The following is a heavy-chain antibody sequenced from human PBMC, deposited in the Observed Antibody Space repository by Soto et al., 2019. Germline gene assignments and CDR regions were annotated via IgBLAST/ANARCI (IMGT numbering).Heavy chain of an antibody. V-gene: IGHV4-31*03. CDR3: ARDIYRYSYGKTFDX. CDR1: GGSISSVGYY. Sequence: PSETLSLTCTVSGGSISSVGYYWSWIRQHPGKGLELIGYIYYSGSTYYNPSLKSRVTISVDTSQNQFSLKLSSVTAADTAVYYCARDIYRYSYGKTFDXWGQGTLVTVSX. CDR2: IYYSGST. D-gene: IGHD5-18*01. J-gene: IGHJ4*02.